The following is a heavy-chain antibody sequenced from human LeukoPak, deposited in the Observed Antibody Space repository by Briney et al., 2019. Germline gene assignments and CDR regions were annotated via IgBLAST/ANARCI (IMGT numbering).Heavy chain of an antibody. CDR3: AKDLLLWFGEWRPHGMDV. J-gene: IGHJ6*04. CDR1: GFTFSSYG. Sequence: GRSLRLSCAASGFTFSSYGMHWVRQAPGKGLEWVAVISYVGSNKYYADSVKGRFTISRDNSKNTLYLQMNSLRAEDTAVYYCAKDLLLWFGEWRPHGMDVWGKGTTVTVSS. CDR2: ISYVGSNK. V-gene: IGHV3-30*18. D-gene: IGHD3-10*01.